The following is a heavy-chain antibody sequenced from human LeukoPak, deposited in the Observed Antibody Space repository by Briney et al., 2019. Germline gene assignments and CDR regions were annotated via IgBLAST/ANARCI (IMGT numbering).Heavy chain of an antibody. V-gene: IGHV3-23*01. D-gene: IGHD1-26*01. CDR3: AKSGIVGATFRMDY. CDR1: GFTFRSFA. J-gene: IGHJ4*02. CDR2: IDDGGSNK. Sequence: GGSLRLSCATSGFTFRSFAMSWVRQAPGKGLGWVSTIDDGGSNKYYADSVKGRFTISRDNPKNTLYLQMNSLRAEDTAIYYCAKSGIVGATFRMDYWGQGTLVTVSS.